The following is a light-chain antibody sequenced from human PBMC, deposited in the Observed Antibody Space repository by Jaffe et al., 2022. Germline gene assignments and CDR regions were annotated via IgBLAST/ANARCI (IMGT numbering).Light chain of an antibody. CDR3: LQYTGYVRT. J-gene: IGKJ1*01. Sequence: DIQMTQSPSNLSASVGDRVTITCRASQSVTTWLAWYQVRPGKVPKLLIHKSSNLENGVPSRFSGSGSGTQFTLTISSLQPEDIATYYCLQYTGYVRTFGQGTKVEIK. CDR1: QSVTTW. V-gene: IGKV1-5*03. CDR2: KSS.